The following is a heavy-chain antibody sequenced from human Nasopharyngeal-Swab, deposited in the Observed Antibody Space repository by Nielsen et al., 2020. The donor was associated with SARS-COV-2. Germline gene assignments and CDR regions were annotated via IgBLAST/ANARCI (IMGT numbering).Heavy chain of an antibody. CDR3: ARPYSGSYWSYFDY. CDR1: GFTFSSYW. D-gene: IGHD1-26*01. J-gene: IGHJ4*02. CDR2: ISYDGSNK. Sequence: GESLKISCAASGFTFSSYWMSWVRQAPGKGLEWVAVISYDGSNKYYADSVKGRFTISRDNSKNTLYLQMNSLRAEDTAVYYCARPYSGSYWSYFDYWGQGTLVTVSS. V-gene: IGHV3-30-3*01.